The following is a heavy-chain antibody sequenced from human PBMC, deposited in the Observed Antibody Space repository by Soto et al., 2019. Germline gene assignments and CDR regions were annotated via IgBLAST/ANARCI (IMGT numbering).Heavy chain of an antibody. CDR3: AREHSSSSEGFAWFDP. Sequence: QVQLQESGPGLVKPSQTLSLTCTVSGGSISSGGYYWSWIRQHPGKGLEWIGYIYYSGSTYYNPSLKSRVTISVDTSKNQFSLKLSSVTAADTAVYYCAREHSSSSEGFAWFDPWGQGTLVTVSS. J-gene: IGHJ5*02. CDR1: GGSISSGGYY. D-gene: IGHD6-6*01. CDR2: IYYSGST. V-gene: IGHV4-31*03.